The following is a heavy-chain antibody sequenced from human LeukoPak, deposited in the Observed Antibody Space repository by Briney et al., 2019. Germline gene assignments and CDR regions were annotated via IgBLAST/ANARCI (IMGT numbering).Heavy chain of an antibody. CDR2: ISYDGSNK. J-gene: IGHJ4*02. V-gene: IGHV3-30-3*01. D-gene: IGHD5-12*01. CDR3: ARGGLRVYSGFDY. CDR1: GFTFSSYA. Sequence: PGGSLRHSCAASGFTFSSYAMHWVRQAPGKGLEWVAVISYDGSNKYYADSVKGRFTISRDNSKSTLYLQMNSLGAEDTAVYYCARGGLRVYSGFDYWGQGTLVTVSS.